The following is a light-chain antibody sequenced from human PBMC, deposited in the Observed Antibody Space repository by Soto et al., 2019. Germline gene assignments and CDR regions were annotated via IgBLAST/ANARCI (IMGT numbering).Light chain of an antibody. CDR3: GTWDSSLSAVV. V-gene: IGLV1-51*02. Sequence: QSVLTQPPSVSATPGQKVTISCSGSSSNIGNNYVSWYQQLPGTAPKLLFYENNKRPSGIPDRFSGSKSGTSATLGITGLQTGDEADYYCGTWDSSLSAVVFGGGTQLTVL. CDR1: SSNIGNNY. J-gene: IGLJ2*01. CDR2: ENN.